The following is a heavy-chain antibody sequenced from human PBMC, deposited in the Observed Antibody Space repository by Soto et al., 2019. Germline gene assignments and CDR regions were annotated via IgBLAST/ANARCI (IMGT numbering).Heavy chain of an antibody. Sequence: ASVKVSCKASGYTFTIYGISWVRQAPGQGLEWMGWISAYNGNTNYAQKLQGRVTMTTDTSTSTAYMELRSLRSDDTAVYYCARDLIPDYYDSSGYSPRDAFDIWGQGTMVTVSS. V-gene: IGHV1-18*01. CDR3: ARDLIPDYYDSSGYSPRDAFDI. D-gene: IGHD3-22*01. CDR2: ISAYNGNT. CDR1: GYTFTIYG. J-gene: IGHJ3*02.